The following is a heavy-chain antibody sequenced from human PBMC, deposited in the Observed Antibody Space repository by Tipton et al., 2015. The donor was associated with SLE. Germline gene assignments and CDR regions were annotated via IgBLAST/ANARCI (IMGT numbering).Heavy chain of an antibody. CDR1: GFTFGDYA. V-gene: IGHV4-34*01. J-gene: IGHJ3*02. CDR3: ARKRNGMGI. CDR2: INHSGST. D-gene: IGHD5-24*01. Sequence: LRLSCTASGFTFGDYAMSWFRQAPGKGLEWIGEINHSGSTNYNPSLKSRVTISVDTSKNQFSLKLSSVTAADTAVYYCARKRNGMGIWGQGTMVTVSS.